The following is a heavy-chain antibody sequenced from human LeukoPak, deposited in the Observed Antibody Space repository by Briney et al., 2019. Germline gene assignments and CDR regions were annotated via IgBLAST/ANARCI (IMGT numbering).Heavy chain of an antibody. D-gene: IGHD2-2*01. CDR2: INWSGGST. J-gene: IGHJ4*02. CDR3: ARAPITSPFYFDY. V-gene: IGHV3-20*04. Sequence: GGSLRPSCTASGFAFDEHGMSWVCQVPGKGLEWVSGINWSGGSTGYADPLRGRFTISRDNAKNSLYLQMDSLRAEDTALYYCARAPITSPFYFDYWGQGTLVTVSS. CDR1: GFAFDEHG.